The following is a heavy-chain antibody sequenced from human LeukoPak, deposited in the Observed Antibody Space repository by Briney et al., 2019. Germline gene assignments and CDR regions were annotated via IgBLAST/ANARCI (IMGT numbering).Heavy chain of an antibody. D-gene: IGHD3-16*02. J-gene: IGHJ4*02. CDR3: ARRIMITFGGVIAQDY. CDR2: IYYSGST. CDR1: GGSISSSSYY. V-gene: IGHV4-39*01. Sequence: PSETLSLTCTVSGGSISSSSYYWGWIRQPPGKWLEWIGSIYYSGSTYYNPSLKSRVTISVDTSKNQFSLKLSSVTAADTAVYYCARRIMITFGGVIAQDYWGQGTLVTVSS.